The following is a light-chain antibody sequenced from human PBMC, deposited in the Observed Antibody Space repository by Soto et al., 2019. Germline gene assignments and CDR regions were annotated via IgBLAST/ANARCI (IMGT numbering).Light chain of an antibody. J-gene: IGLJ1*01. Sequence: QSALTQPASVSGSPGQSITISCTGSSSDVGYYNYVAWYQQHPDKAPKLMIFDVSSRPSGVSNRFSGSKSGSTASLTISGLQAEDEADYFCSSYSSSGTLYVFGTGTKVTVL. CDR1: SSDVGYYNY. CDR2: DVS. V-gene: IGLV2-14*03. CDR3: SSYSSSGTLYV.